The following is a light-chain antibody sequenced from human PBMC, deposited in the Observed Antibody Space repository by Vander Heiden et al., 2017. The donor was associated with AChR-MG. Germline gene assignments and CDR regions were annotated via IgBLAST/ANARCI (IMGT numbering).Light chain of an antibody. CDR3: QQYNKWRT. Sequence: IVMTQSPATLSVSPGERVTLSCRASQSVSSDLAWYQQKPGQAPRLLIYASSTRAAGIPARFSGGGSGTGFTLTISSLQSEDFAVYYCQQYNKWRTFGQGTRVEMK. V-gene: IGKV3-15*01. CDR2: ASS. CDR1: QSVSSD. J-gene: IGKJ1*01.